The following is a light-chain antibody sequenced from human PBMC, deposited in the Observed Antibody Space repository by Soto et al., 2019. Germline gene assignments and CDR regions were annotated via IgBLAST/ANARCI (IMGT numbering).Light chain of an antibody. CDR1: QSVSSN. J-gene: IGKJ5*01. CDR2: DAS. Sequence: EIVITQYPATLYVSTGERATLSCRASQSVSSNLAWYQQKPGQAPRLLIYDASNSATGIPARFSGSGWGTDFTLTISSLEPEDCTVYYSQQRSSGPIPFGQGTRLEIK. V-gene: IGKV3-11*01. CDR3: QQRSSGPIP.